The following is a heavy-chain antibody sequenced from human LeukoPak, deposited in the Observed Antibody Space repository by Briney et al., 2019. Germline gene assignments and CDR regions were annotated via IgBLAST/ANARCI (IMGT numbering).Heavy chain of an antibody. CDR2: IYPSDGST. CDR1: GYSFTSNY. Sequence: GASVKVSCKASGYSFTSNYIHWVRQAPGQGLEWMGMIYPSDGSTSYAQKFQGRVTVTRDTSTSTVHMELSGLRSEDTAVYYCARDLEAFDYWGQGTLVTVSS. J-gene: IGHJ4*02. CDR3: ARDLEAFDY. V-gene: IGHV1-46*01.